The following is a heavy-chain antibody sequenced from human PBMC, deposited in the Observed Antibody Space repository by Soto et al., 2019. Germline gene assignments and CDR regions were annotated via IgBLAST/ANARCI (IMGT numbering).Heavy chain of an antibody. J-gene: IGHJ6*02. V-gene: IGHV5-10-1*01. CDR1: GYSFTSYW. CDR2: IDPSDSYT. D-gene: IGHD2-2*01. CDR3: ARLSIVVVPAANYYYGMDV. Sequence: GESLKISCKGSGYSFTSYWISWVRQMPGKGLEWMGRIDPSDSYTNYSPSFQGHVTVSADKPISTAYLQWSSLKASDTAMYYCARLSIVVVPAANYYYGMDVWGQGTTVTVSS.